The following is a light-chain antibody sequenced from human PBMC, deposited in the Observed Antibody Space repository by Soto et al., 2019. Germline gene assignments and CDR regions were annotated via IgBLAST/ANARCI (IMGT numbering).Light chain of an antibody. CDR2: AAS. CDR1: QGVSTW. V-gene: IGKV1-12*01. Sequence: DIQMTQSPYSVSASVGDRVTITCRSSQGVSTWLARYQQKPGKAPELLIYAASSLQSGVPSRFSGSGSGTDFTLTISSLQPQGSATYYCQPADFCPPTFGQGTNLDIK. CDR3: QPADFCPPT. J-gene: IGKJ2*01.